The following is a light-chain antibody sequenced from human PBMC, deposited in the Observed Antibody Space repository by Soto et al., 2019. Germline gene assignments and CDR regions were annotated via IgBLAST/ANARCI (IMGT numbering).Light chain of an antibody. CDR3: QQYYSTPRT. V-gene: IGKV1-27*01. J-gene: IGKJ1*01. CDR1: QGIANH. Sequence: DIQMTQSPSSLSASVGDRVTITCRASQGIANHLAWYQQKPGKAPNLQIYAASTLQSGVPSRFSGSGFGTDFTLTISSLQPEDVATYYCQQYYSTPRTFGQGTKVEIK. CDR2: AAS.